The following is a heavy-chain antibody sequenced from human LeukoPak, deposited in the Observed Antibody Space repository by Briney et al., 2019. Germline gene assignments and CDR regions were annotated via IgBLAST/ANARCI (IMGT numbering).Heavy chain of an antibody. CDR2: INHSGST. V-gene: IGHV4-34*01. CDR1: GGSFSGYY. CDR3: ARAYYYDSSGYPTHAFDI. J-gene: IGHJ3*02. D-gene: IGHD3-22*01. Sequence: SETLSLTCAVYGGSFSGYYWSWIRQPPGEGLEWIGEINHSGSTNYNPSLKSRVTISVDTSKNQFSLKLSSVTAADTAVYYCARAYYYDSSGYPTHAFDIWGQGTMVTVSS.